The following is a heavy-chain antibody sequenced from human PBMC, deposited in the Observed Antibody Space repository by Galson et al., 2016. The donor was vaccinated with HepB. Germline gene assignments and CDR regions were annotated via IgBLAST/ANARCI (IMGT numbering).Heavy chain of an antibody. D-gene: IGHD1-1*01. CDR3: ARGTWNAGGRVFDS. J-gene: IGHJ5*01. Sequence: SETLSLTCALYGGSFTGYYWSWIRQAPGKGLEWIGEVNHSGSAKYNVSLKSRVTISVDTSKNQMTQKLTSMTVADTAVYSCARGTWNAGGRVFDSWGHGSLVIVSP. CDR1: GGSFTGYY. CDR2: VNHSGSA. V-gene: IGHV4-34*01.